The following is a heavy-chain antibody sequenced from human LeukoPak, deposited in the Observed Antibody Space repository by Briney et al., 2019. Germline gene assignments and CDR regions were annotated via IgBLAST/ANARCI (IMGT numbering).Heavy chain of an antibody. J-gene: IGHJ3*02. CDR1: GFTFSSYA. D-gene: IGHD2-15*01. Sequence: GGSPRLSCAASGFTFSSYAMHWVRQAPGTGREWLSYISSSGSTIYYPDSVKGRFTISRDNPKNSLYLQMNSLRAEDTAVYYCARVVVASDAFDIWGQGTMVTVSS. V-gene: IGHV3-48*03. CDR3: ARVVVASDAFDI. CDR2: ISSSGSTI.